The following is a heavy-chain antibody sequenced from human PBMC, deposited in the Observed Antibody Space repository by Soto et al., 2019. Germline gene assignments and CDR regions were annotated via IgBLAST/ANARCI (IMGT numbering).Heavy chain of an antibody. CDR3: ARESGGYDSSTRYGLDV. CDR1: GGSISSVGHY. J-gene: IGHJ6*02. CDR2: IYYSGST. Sequence: SETLSLTCSVSGGSISSVGHYWTWIRQQPGKGLEWIGYIYYSGSTDYDPSLKSRVTISVDRSKNQFSLNLSSVTAADTAIYYCARESGGYDSSTRYGLDVWGQGTTVTVS. V-gene: IGHV4-31*03. D-gene: IGHD6-25*01.